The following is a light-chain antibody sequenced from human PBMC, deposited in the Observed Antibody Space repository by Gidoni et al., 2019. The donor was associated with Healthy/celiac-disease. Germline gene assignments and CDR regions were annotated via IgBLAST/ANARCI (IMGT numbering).Light chain of an antibody. CDR3: QQRSNWLIT. CDR1: QSVSSY. J-gene: IGKJ5*01. V-gene: IGKV3D-11*02. Sequence: IVLTQSPATLSLSPVERATLSCRASQSVSSYLAWYQQKPGQAPRLLIYDASNRATGIPPRFSGSGPGTDFTLTISSLEPEDFAVYYCQQRSNWLITFGQGTRLEIK. CDR2: DAS.